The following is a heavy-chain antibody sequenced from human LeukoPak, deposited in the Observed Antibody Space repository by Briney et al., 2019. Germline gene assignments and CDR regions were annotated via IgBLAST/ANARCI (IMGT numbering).Heavy chain of an antibody. CDR1: GYTFTSYA. D-gene: IGHD6-19*01. V-gene: IGHV1-3*01. CDR3: ARAAVSLDV. CDR2: INAGNDYT. Sequence: ASVKVSCKASGYTFTSYAMHWVRQAPGQRLEWMGWINAGNDYTKYSQKFQDRVTITRDTSASTGYMELSSLRSEDTAVYYCARAAVSLDVWGQGTTVTVSS. J-gene: IGHJ6*02.